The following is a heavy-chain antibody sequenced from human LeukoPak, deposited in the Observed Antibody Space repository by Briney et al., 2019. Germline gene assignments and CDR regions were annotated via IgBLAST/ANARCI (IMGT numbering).Heavy chain of an antibody. Sequence: GGTLRLSCAASGFTFSSYEMNWVRQAPGKGLEWVSYISSSGSTIYYADSVKGRFTISRDNAKNSLYLQMNSLRAEDTAVYYCAELGITMIGGVWGKGTTVTVSS. CDR2: ISSSGSTI. CDR1: GFTFSSYE. D-gene: IGHD3-10*02. J-gene: IGHJ6*04. V-gene: IGHV3-48*03. CDR3: AELGITMIGGV.